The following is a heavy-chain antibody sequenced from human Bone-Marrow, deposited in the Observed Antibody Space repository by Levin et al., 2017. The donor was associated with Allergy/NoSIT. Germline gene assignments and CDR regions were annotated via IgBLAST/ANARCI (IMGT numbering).Heavy chain of an antibody. D-gene: IGHD6-19*01. J-gene: IGHJ3*02. V-gene: IGHV3-30-3*01. CDR3: ARDPVSVAGTHDAFDI. Sequence: GGSLRLSCAASGFTFSSYAMHWVRQAPGKGLEWVAVISYDGSNKYYADSVKGRFTISRDNSKNTLYLQMNSLRAEDTAVYYCARDPVSVAGTHDAFDIWGQGTMVTVSS. CDR2: ISYDGSNK. CDR1: GFTFSSYA.